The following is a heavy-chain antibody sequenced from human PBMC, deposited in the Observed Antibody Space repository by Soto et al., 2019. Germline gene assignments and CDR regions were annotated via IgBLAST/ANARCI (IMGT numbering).Heavy chain of an antibody. CDR2: IYYSGST. V-gene: IGHV4-30-4*01. Sequence: QVQLQESGPGLVKPSQTLSLTCTVSGGSISSGDYYWSWIRQPPGKGLEWIGYIYYSGSTYYNPSLKRRVTISVDTYKNQFSLRLSSVTAADTAVYYCARALTDYYDSSGPWYFDLWGRGTLVTVSS. CDR3: ARALTDYYDSSGPWYFDL. J-gene: IGHJ2*01. CDR1: GGSISSGDYY. D-gene: IGHD3-22*01.